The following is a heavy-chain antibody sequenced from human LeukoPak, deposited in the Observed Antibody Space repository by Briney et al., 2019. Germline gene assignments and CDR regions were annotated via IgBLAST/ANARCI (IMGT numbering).Heavy chain of an antibody. CDR2: INPNSGGT. J-gene: IGHJ3*02. D-gene: IGHD6-13*01. CDR3: ARGYPSSSWYRNQKDAFDI. V-gene: IGHV1-2*02. Sequence: ASVKVSCKASGYTFTGYYMHWVRQAPGQGLEWMGWINPNSGGTNYAQKFQGRVTMTRDTSISTAYMELSRLRSDDTAVYYCARGYPSSSWYRNQKDAFDIWGQGTMVTVSS. CDR1: GYTFTGYY.